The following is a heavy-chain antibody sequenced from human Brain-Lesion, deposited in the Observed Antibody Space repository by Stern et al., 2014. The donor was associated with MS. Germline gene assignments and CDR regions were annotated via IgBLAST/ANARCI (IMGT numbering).Heavy chain of an antibody. V-gene: IGHV5-51*01. J-gene: IGHJ4*02. Sequence: EVQLVQSGAEVKKPGESLKISCKGSGYRFTSNWIGWVRQVPGKGLEWLGIIWRGDSDTRYSPSFQGQVTISADKSISTAYLQWSSLQASDTAMYYCARRGDSSSSGFDYWGQGTLVIVSS. CDR3: ARRGDSSSSGFDY. D-gene: IGHD6-6*01. CDR1: GYRFTSNW. CDR2: IWRGDSDT.